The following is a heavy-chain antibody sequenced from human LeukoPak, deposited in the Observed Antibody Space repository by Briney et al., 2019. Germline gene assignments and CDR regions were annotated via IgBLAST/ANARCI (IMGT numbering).Heavy chain of an antibody. CDR3: ATSGIRGSYRLFDY. CDR1: GYTLTKLY. D-gene: IGHD3-16*02. Sequence: ASVKVSRKVSGYTLTKLYMHWVRQAPGKGLEWVGGFYPEDGETIYTQKFQGRVTMTEYTSTDTAYMALSRLRSEDTAVYYCATSGIRGSYRLFDYWGQGTLVTVSS. CDR2: FYPEDGET. V-gene: IGHV1-24*01. J-gene: IGHJ4*02.